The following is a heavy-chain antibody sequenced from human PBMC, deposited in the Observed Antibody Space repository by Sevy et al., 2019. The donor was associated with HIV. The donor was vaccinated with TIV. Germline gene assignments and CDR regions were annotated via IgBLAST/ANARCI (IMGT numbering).Heavy chain of an antibody. D-gene: IGHD1-26*01. J-gene: IGHJ4*02. Sequence: SETLSLTCTVSGGSITSLYWNWIRQPPGKGLGWIANIYYNGHINYNPSLKSRVTLSLDTSTNQFSLGLSSVTAADTAMYYCAGENAWGRGYSWGQGTLVTVSS. CDR1: GGSITSLY. V-gene: IGHV4-59*08. CDR2: IYYNGHI. CDR3: AGENAWGRGYS.